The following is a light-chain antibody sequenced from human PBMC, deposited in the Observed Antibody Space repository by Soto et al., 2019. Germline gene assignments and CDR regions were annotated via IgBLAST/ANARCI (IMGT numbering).Light chain of an antibody. Sequence: CVLTQPASVSGSPGQSITISCTGTSSDVGGFNSVSWYQLRPGTAPKLILYDVVDRPSGVSYRFSGSKSGNTASLTISGLQAADEADYFCSSYTSTMTNVFGSGTKVTVL. CDR1: SSDVGGFNS. CDR2: DVV. CDR3: SSYTSTMTNV. J-gene: IGLJ1*01. V-gene: IGLV2-14*03.